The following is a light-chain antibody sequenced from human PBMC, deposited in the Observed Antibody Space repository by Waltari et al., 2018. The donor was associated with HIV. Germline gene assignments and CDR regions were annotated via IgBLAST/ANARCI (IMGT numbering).Light chain of an antibody. J-gene: IGKJ1*01. CDR2: GAS. CDR3: QQYGSSPWT. CDR1: QSVSSTY. V-gene: IGKV3-20*01. Sequence: EIVLTQSPGTLSLSPGERATLSCRASQSVSSTYLSWYQQKPGQAPRLLIYGASSRATGIPDRFSGSGSGTDFTLTISRLGPEDFAVYYCQQYGSSPWTFGQGTKVDFK.